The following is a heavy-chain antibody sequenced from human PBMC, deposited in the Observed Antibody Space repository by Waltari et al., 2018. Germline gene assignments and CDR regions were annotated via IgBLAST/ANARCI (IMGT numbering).Heavy chain of an antibody. CDR2: LYSAGHT. D-gene: IGHD3-16*01. J-gene: IGHJ4*02. Sequence: EVQLVESGGGLIQPGGSMRLSCAGSGLTISYNYMSWVRQAPGKGLEWVSVLYSAGHTYYADSVKGRFTISRDSSKNTLYLQMNSLRTEDTAVYYCARDLVHYFDYWGQGTLVTVSS. CDR1: GLTISYNY. V-gene: IGHV3-53*01. CDR3: ARDLVHYFDY.